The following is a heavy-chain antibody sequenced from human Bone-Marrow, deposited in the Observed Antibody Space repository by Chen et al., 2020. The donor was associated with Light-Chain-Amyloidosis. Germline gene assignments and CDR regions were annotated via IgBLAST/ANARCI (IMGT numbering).Heavy chain of an antibody. CDR1: GFTFSDYW. CDR3: VRDLNEPFTGLYKGWFDS. D-gene: IGHD1-1*01. CDR2: IHGDASGV. V-gene: IGHV3-74*01. J-gene: IGHJ5*01. Sequence: EVQLVESGGGSVQPGGSLRLSCAASGFTFSDYWMHWVRQAPGKGLVWVSQIHGDASGVSYADSVKGRFTISRDDARNTLYLQMNSLRAEDTAVYFCVRDLNEPFTGLYKGWFDSWGRGTQVTVSS.